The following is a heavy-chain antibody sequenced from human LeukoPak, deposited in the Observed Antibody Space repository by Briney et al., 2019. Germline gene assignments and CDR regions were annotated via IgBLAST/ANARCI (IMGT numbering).Heavy chain of an antibody. CDR2: MNHSGST. J-gene: IGHJ6*02. V-gene: IGHV4-34*01. D-gene: IGHD5-18*01. Sequence: SETLSLTCAVYGGSFSAYYWSWIRQSPGKGLEWIGEMNHSGSTNYNPSLKSRVTISVDTSKNQFSLKLSSVTAADTAVYYCARRGYSYGLFHYYGMDVWGQGTTVTVSS. CDR3: ARRGYSYGLFHYYGMDV. CDR1: GGSFSAYY.